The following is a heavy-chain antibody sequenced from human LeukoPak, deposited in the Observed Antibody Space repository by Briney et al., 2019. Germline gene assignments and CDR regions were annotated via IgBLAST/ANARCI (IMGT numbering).Heavy chain of an antibody. D-gene: IGHD3-3*01. CDR3: ARVGNPIFGTAMDAFDI. V-gene: IGHV3-20*04. Sequence: GSPRLSCAASGFTPDDYGTSWGRHVPGKGVERVSFINWNGESRGSVDSVKGGFTVTRDKATKSVYLEMNSLRDEDTAFFYCARVGNPIFGTAMDAFDIWSQGTLVTVSS. J-gene: IGHJ3*02. CDR1: GFTPDDYG. CDR2: INWNGESR.